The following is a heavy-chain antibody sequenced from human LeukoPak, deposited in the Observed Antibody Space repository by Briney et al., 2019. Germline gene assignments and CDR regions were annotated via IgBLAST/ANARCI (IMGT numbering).Heavy chain of an antibody. Sequence: GGSLRLSCAASGFTFSSYWMSWVRQAPGKGLEWVANIKQDGSEKYYVDSVKGRFTISRDNAKNSLYLQMNSLRAEDTAVYYCATPSIAVRPHYYYGMDVWGQGTTVTVSS. CDR1: GFTFSSYW. D-gene: IGHD6-6*01. CDR3: ATPSIAVRPHYYYGMDV. J-gene: IGHJ6*02. V-gene: IGHV3-7*01. CDR2: IKQDGSEK.